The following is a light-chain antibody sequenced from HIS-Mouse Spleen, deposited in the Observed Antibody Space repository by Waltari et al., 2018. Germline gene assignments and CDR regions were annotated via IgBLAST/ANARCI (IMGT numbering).Light chain of an antibody. J-gene: IGLJ2*01. V-gene: IGLV2-8*01. CDR3: SSYAGSNNLV. CDR1: SSDVGGYNY. Sequence: QSALTQPPSASGSPGQSVTISCTGTSSDVGGYNYVSWYQQHPGKAPKLMIYEVSKGPSRGPDRFSGSKSGNTASLTVSGLQAEDEADYYCSSYAGSNNLVFGGGTKLTVL. CDR2: EVS.